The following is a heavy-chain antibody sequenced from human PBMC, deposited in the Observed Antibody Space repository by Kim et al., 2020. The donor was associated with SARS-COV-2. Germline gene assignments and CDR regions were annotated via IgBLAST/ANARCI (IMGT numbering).Heavy chain of an antibody. CDR3: AKGASLISPLDS. Sequence: GGSLRLSCVASGVTFDDFIMHWVRQPPGKGLEWVSIISWDGSDTYYADSVEGRFTMSRDNTENSVYLQMDNLTTGDTGMYFCAKGASLISPLDSWGQGTLVTVAS. CDR1: GVTFDDFI. CDR2: ISWDGSDT. V-gene: IGHV3-43*01. D-gene: IGHD3-16*01. J-gene: IGHJ4*02.